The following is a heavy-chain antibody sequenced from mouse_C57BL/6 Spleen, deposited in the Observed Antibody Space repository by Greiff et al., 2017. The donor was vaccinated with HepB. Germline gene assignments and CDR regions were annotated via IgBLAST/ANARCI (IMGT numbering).Heavy chain of an antibody. CDR2: ISSGSSTI. Sequence: EVKLMESGGGLVKPGGSLKLSCAASGFTFSDYGMHWVRQAPEKGLEWVAYISSGSSTIYYADTVKGRFTISRDNAKNTLFLQMTSLRSEDTAMYYCARPLLGHWYFDVWGTGTTVTVSS. CDR3: ARPLLGHWYFDV. CDR1: GFTFSDYG. D-gene: IGHD4-1*01. V-gene: IGHV5-17*01. J-gene: IGHJ1*03.